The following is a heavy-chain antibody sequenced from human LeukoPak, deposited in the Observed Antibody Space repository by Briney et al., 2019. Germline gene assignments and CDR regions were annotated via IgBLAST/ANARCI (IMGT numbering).Heavy chain of an antibody. CDR1: GGSISSGGYY. Sequence: SETLSLTCSVSGGSISSGGYYWSWIRQPPGKGLEWIGYIYYSGSTNYNPSLKSRVTISVDTSKNQFSLKLSSVTAADTAVYYCARGYYGSGSYYRDWGQGTLVTVSS. J-gene: IGHJ4*02. CDR3: ARGYYGSGSYYRD. V-gene: IGHV4-61*08. D-gene: IGHD3-10*01. CDR2: IYYSGST.